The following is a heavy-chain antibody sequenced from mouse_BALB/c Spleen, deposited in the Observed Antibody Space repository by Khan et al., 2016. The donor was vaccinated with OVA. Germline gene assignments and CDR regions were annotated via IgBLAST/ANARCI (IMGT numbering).Heavy chain of an antibody. CDR1: GYTFTSYW. J-gene: IGHJ3*01. V-gene: IGHV1S132*01. CDR2: IFPGTGTT. CDR3: ARGYFGNYEFVY. Sequence: QVQLQQPGAELVKPGASVKLSCKTSGYTFTSYWIQWVKQRPGQGLGWIGQIFPGTGTTYYNENFKGKATLTVDTSSSTAYMQLSSLTSEDSAVYCGARGYFGNYEFVYWGQGTLVTVSP. D-gene: IGHD2-1*01.